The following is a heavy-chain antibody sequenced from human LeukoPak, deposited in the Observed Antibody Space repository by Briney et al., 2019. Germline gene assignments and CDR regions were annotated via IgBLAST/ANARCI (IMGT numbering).Heavy chain of an antibody. V-gene: IGHV3-7*01. CDR3: ARVRYGYFDY. CDR1: GFTFSGYW. CDR2: IKQDGSEK. D-gene: IGHD2-15*01. Sequence: GGSLRLSCAASGFTFSGYWMSWVRQAPGKGLEWVANIKQDGSEKYHVDSVKGRLTISRDNAKNSLYLQMNSLRAEDTAVYYCARVRYGYFDYWGQGTLVTVSS. J-gene: IGHJ4*02.